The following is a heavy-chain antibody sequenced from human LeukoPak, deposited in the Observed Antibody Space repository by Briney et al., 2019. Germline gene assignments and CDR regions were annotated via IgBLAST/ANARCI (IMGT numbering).Heavy chain of an antibody. CDR3: ARGMHYDLGFDY. J-gene: IGHJ4*02. V-gene: IGHV3-74*01. Sequence: PGGSLRLSCAASGFTFSSYWMHWVRQAPGKGLVWVSRINSDGSSTSYADSVKGRFTISRDNAKNTLYLQMNNLRAEDTAVYYCARGMHYDLGFDYWGQGTLVTVSS. CDR2: INSDGSST. D-gene: IGHD3-3*01. CDR1: GFTFSSYW.